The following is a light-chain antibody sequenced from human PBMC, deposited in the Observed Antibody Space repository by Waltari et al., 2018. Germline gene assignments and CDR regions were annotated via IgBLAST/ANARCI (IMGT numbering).Light chain of an antibody. CDR2: KAS. V-gene: IGKV1-5*03. Sequence: DIQMTQSPSTLSASVGDRVTITCRASQSLSSWSAWYQQKPGKAPKLLIYKASSLESGVPSRFSGSGSWTDFTLTISSLQPYDFATYYCQQYNSYPWTFGQGTKVEIK. CDR1: QSLSSW. J-gene: IGKJ1*01. CDR3: QQYNSYPWT.